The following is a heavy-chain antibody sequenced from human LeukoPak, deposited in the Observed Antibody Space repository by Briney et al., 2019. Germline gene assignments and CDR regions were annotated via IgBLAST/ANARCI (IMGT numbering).Heavy chain of an antibody. CDR1: GFTFSSYW. V-gene: IGHV3-7*01. Sequence: PGGSLRLSCAASGFTFSSYWMSWVRQAPGKRLEWVANIKQDGSEKYYVDSVKGRFTISRDNAKNSLYLQMNSLRAEDTAVYYCARDGYCSSTSCYKGIPFYCYYMDVWGKGTTVTVSS. D-gene: IGHD2-2*02. CDR3: ARDGYCSSTSCYKGIPFYCYYMDV. CDR2: IKQDGSEK. J-gene: IGHJ6*03.